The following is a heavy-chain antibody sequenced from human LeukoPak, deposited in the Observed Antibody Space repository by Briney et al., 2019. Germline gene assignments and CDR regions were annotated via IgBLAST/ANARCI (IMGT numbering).Heavy chain of an antibody. CDR3: ASSVGEIFGPKGLGI. Sequence: PSETLSLTCTVSGGSISSSNYYWGWIRQPPGKGLEWVGSIYYSGSTYYNPSLKSRVTISVDASKNQFSLKLGSVTAADTAVYYCASSVGEIFGPKGLGIWGQGTMVTVSS. D-gene: IGHD3/OR15-3a*01. V-gene: IGHV4-39*01. CDR1: GGSISSSNYY. J-gene: IGHJ3*02. CDR2: IYYSGST.